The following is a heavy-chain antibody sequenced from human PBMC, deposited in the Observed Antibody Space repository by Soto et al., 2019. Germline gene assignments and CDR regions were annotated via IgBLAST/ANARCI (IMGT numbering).Heavy chain of an antibody. CDR2: IIPILGIA. CDR1: GGTFSSYT. D-gene: IGHD2-21*02. V-gene: IGHV1-69*08. J-gene: IGHJ5*02. CDR3: ARDRTVVTAILESWFDP. Sequence: QVQLVQSGAEVKKPGSSVKVSCKASGGTFSSYTISWVRQAPGQGLEWMGRIIPILGIANYAQKFQGRVTITADKSTSTAYMELSSLRSEDTAVYYCARDRTVVTAILESWFDPWGQGTLVTVSS.